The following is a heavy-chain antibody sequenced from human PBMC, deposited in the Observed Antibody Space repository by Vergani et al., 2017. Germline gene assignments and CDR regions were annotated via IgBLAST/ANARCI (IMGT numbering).Heavy chain of an antibody. J-gene: IGHJ4*02. D-gene: IGHD6-19*01. Sequence: EVQLLESGGGLIQPGGSLRLSCVASGFTFSSYAMSWVRQAPGGGLEWVSSINGSDYDTHYTDSVRGRFTISRDTSKNTLYLQMKSLRAEDTAVYFCVRVCYSSGSYVFFVWGQGTLVTVSS. CDR3: VRVCYSSGSYVFFV. CDR1: GFTFSSYA. CDR2: INGSDYDT. V-gene: IGHV3-23*01.